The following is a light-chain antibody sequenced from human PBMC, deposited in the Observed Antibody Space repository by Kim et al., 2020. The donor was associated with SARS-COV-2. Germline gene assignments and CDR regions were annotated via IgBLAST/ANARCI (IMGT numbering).Light chain of an antibody. Sequence: SPGERATLSCRASQSISIHLAWYQQKPGQAPRLLIYGASTRATGIPARFSGSGSGTEFTLTISSLQSEDFAIYYCQQYNKWPPLTFGGGTKVDIK. CDR1: QSISIH. V-gene: IGKV3-15*01. CDR2: GAS. CDR3: QQYNKWPPLT. J-gene: IGKJ4*01.